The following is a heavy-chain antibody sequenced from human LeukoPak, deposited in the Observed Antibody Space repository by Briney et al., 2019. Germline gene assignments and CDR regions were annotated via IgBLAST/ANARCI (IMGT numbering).Heavy chain of an antibody. Sequence: GGSLRLSFAASGFTFSIYAMSWVRQAPGKGLEWVSAISGSGGSTYYADSVKGRFTISRDTSKNTLYLQMNSLRAEETAVYYCAKDHETRWLQFDGSGGYWGQGTLVTVSS. CDR1: GFTFSIYA. CDR2: ISGSGGST. CDR3: AKDHETRWLQFDGSGGY. J-gene: IGHJ4*02. D-gene: IGHD5-24*01. V-gene: IGHV3-23*01.